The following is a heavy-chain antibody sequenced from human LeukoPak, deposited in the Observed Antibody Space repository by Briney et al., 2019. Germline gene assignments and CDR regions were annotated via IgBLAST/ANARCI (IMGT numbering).Heavy chain of an antibody. J-gene: IGHJ4*02. D-gene: IGHD1-1*01. V-gene: IGHV3-7*01. CDR1: GFTFSSYW. Sequence: GSLRLSCAASGFTFSSYWMSWVRQAPGEGLEWVANINQDGSEKYYVASMKGRFTISRDNAKNSLCLQVNSLRGEDTAVYYCARAPAFGTVDYWGQGTLVTVSS. CDR3: ARAPAFGTVDY. CDR2: INQDGSEK.